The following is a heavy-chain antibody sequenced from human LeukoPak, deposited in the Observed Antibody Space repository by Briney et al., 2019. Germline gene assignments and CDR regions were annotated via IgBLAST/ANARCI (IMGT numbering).Heavy chain of an antibody. CDR1: GYSFTSYW. Sequence: AGEALKISCKGSGYSFTSYWIGWVRQMPGESLGWMGIIYSGDSGTRYSPSFQGQVTISADKSISTAYLQWSSLKASDTAMYYCARRRIVVVPAANLGDYYYYYYMDVWGKGTTVTVSS. CDR2: IYSGDSGT. J-gene: IGHJ6*03. V-gene: IGHV5-51*01. D-gene: IGHD2-2*01. CDR3: ARRRIVVVPAANLGDYYYYYYMDV.